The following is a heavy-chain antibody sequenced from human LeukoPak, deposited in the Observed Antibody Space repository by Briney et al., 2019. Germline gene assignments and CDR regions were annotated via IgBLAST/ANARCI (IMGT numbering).Heavy chain of an antibody. V-gene: IGHV4-61*02. J-gene: IGHJ6*03. CDR1: GGSISSGSYY. Sequence: SQTLSLTCTVSGGSISSGSYYWSWIRQPAGKGLEWIGRIYTSGSTSYNPSLKSRVTISVDTSKNQFSLKLSSVTAADTAVYYCAGYQLLTYYYYYMDVWGKGTTVTVSS. CDR3: AGYQLLTYYYYYMDV. CDR2: IYTSGST. D-gene: IGHD2-2*01.